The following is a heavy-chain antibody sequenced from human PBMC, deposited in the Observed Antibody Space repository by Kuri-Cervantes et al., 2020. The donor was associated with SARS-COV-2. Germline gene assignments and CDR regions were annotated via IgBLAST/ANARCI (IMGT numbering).Heavy chain of an antibody. CDR1: GFTFTSYI. CDR2: ISYDGNNK. J-gene: IGHJ4*02. D-gene: IGHD4-23*01. V-gene: IGHV3-30-3*01. Sequence: GESLKISCAASGFTFTSYIMHWVRQAPGRGLEWVAVISYDGNNKYYADPVKGRVTISRDSSKNTLYLQMSSLKTEDTAVYYCARDVGDYRGTFDSWGQGTLVTVSS. CDR3: ARDVGDYRGTFDS.